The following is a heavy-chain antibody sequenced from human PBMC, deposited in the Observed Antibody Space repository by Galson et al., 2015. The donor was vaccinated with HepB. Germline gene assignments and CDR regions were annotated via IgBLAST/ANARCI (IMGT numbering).Heavy chain of an antibody. CDR1: GFTVSSYY. CDR3: ARDQVWFGGAFDI. J-gene: IGHJ3*02. Sequence: SLRLSCAASGFTVSSYYMSWVRQAPGKGLEWVSVIYSGGSTYYADSVKGRFTISRDNSKNTLYLQMNSLRAEGTAVYYCARDQVWFGGAFDIWGQGTMVTVSS. CDR2: IYSGGST. V-gene: IGHV3-66*02. D-gene: IGHD3-10*01.